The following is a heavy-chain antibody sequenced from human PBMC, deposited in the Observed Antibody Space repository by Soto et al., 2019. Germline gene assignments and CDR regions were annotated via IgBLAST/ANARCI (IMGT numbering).Heavy chain of an antibody. V-gene: IGHV4-38-2*02. CDR3: ARVHVMVVAGSNFDY. CDR1: GYSTSSGSY. D-gene: IGHD6-19*01. J-gene: IGHJ4*01. Sequence: PSETLSLTCTVSGYSTSSGSYWAWIRQPPGKGPEWIASIYHGGTTFYNPSLKSRITISVDTSNNQFSLKLTSVTAADPAVYYCARVHVMVVAGSNFDYWGHGTMVTVSS. CDR2: IYHGGTT.